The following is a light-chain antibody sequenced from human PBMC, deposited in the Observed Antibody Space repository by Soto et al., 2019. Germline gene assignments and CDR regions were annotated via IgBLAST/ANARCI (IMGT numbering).Light chain of an antibody. CDR3: LQYNSYST. CDR2: KAS. V-gene: IGKV1-5*03. J-gene: IGKJ3*01. CDR1: QSISDW. Sequence: DIQMTQSPSTLYASVGDRVTITCRASQSISDWLAWYQHKPGNAPKLLIYKASSLESGVPSRFSGSGSGTEVTLTIGILQPDECATYYCLQYNSYSTFGPGTNVDIK.